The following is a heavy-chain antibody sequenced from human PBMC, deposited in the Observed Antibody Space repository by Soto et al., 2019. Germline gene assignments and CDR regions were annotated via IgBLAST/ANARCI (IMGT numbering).Heavy chain of an antibody. CDR1: GGSISSSNW. D-gene: IGHD2-2*01. J-gene: IGHJ6*02. CDR3: ATKPAAMPEVGWDYYYYGMDV. Sequence: QVQLQESGPGLVKPSGTLSLTCAVSGGSISSSNWWSWVRQPPGKGLEWIGEIYHSGSTNYNPSLKRRVTISVDTSQTQFSLKLSSVTAADTAVYYCATKPAAMPEVGWDYYYYGMDVWGQGTTVTVSS. CDR2: IYHSGST. V-gene: IGHV4-4*02.